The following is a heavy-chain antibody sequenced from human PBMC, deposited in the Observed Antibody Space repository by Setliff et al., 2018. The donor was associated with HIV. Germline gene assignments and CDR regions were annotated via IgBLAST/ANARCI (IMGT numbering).Heavy chain of an antibody. CDR2: ISAYNGNT. CDR1: GYTFTSYG. Sequence: VKVSCKASGYTFTSYGISWVRQAPGQGLEWMGWISAYNGNTNYAQKLQGRVTMTTDTSTSTAYMELRSLRSDDTAVYYCARALYGDYGGDLNWLDPWGQGTRVTVSS. D-gene: IGHD4-17*01. J-gene: IGHJ5*02. CDR3: ARALYGDYGGDLNWLDP. V-gene: IGHV1-18*01.